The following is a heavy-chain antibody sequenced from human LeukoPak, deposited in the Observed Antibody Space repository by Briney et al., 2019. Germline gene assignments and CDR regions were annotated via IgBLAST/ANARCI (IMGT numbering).Heavy chain of an antibody. CDR2: INRGGDT. D-gene: IGHD3-10*01. V-gene: IGHV4-34*01. Sequence: PSETLSLTCAVSGGSFSGHYWGWIRQPPGMGLQWIGEINRGGDTNYNPSLKSRVTISLDTSKNQFSLKLNSVTAADTAVYYCARGYGSGSYFGYWGQGSLVTVSS. CDR1: GGSFSGHY. J-gene: IGHJ4*02. CDR3: ARGYGSGSYFGY.